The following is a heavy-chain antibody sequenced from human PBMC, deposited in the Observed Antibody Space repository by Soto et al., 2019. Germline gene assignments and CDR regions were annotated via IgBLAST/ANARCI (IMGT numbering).Heavy chain of an antibody. CDR1: GGSVSNDNYY. Sequence: QVQLQESCPGLVKPSETLSLTCAVSGGSVSNDNYYWSWIRQPPGKGLEWIGYISYSGTTNYNSSLMRRLSLSVVMSKNQFSLKLASVTAADTAVYFCARSQRGRTAFTFDYWCQGALVTVSS. J-gene: IGHJ4*02. CDR2: ISYSGTT. CDR3: ARSQRGRTAFTFDY. D-gene: IGHD3-16*01. V-gene: IGHV4-61*01.